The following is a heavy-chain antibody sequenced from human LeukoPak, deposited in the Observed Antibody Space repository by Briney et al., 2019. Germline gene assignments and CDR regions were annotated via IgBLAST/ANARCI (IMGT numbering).Heavy chain of an antibody. CDR1: GFRFSDYA. Sequence: PGGSLRLSCAASGFRFSDYAIHWVRQAPGKGLEWVAVVWYDGDNKFYADSVKGRFTISRDNSKNTLYLQMNSLRAEDTAVYYCARAGSGGSCYSWCLPEYWGQGTPVTVSS. V-gene: IGHV3-33*01. D-gene: IGHD2-15*01. CDR3: ARAGSGGSCYSWCLPEY. J-gene: IGHJ4*02. CDR2: VWYDGDNK.